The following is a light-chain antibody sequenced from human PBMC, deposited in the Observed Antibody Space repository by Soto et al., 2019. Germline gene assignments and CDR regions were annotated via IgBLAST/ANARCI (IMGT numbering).Light chain of an antibody. CDR3: QKYHSPPFT. Sequence: DNQMTQSPSSLSASVGDTVTITCRASEAISNSLAWYQQKPGRVPELLIVAASTLQSGVTSWFSGSGSGTDFTLTISILQPEDVAVYYCQKYHSPPFTFGQGTKLEIK. CDR2: AAS. J-gene: IGKJ2*01. V-gene: IGKV1-27*01. CDR1: EAISNS.